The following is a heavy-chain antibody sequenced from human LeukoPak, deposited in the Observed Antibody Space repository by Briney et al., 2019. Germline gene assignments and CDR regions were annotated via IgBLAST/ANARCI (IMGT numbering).Heavy chain of an antibody. V-gene: IGHV5-10-1*01. D-gene: IGHD5-12*01. CDR1: GYMLTSYW. CDR2: IDPSDSYT. Sequence: PGESLRISCKGSGYMLTSYWISWVRQMPGKGLEWMGRIDPSDSYTKYSPSFQGHVTISADKSISTAYLQWSSLKASDTAMYYCTRRGYSGDAFDIWGQGTMVTVSS. CDR3: TRRGYSGDAFDI. J-gene: IGHJ3*02.